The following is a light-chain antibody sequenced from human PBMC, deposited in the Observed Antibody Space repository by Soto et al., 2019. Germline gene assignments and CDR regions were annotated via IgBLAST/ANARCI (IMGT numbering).Light chain of an antibody. CDR3: QQYNHWPRMLS. Sequence: EIVMTQSPDTLSVSPGETATLSCRASQSLSSNVAWYQQRPRQAPRLLIYATSSRASDVPARFSGTGSGTEFTLTIASLQSEDFAIYYCQQYNHWPRMLSFGGGTKVDIK. V-gene: IGKV3-15*01. CDR2: ATS. CDR1: QSLSSN. J-gene: IGKJ4*01.